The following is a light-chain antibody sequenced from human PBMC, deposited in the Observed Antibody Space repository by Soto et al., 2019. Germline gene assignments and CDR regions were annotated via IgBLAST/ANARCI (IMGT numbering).Light chain of an antibody. Sequence: EIVLTQSPGTLSLSPGERATLSCRASQSVSSIYLAWYQQKPGQAPRLLIYGASSRATGIPDRFSGSGSGTDFTLTISRLEPEDFGVYYCQQYGYSPPLTFGGGTKVEIK. CDR2: GAS. V-gene: IGKV3-20*01. J-gene: IGKJ4*01. CDR3: QQYGYSPPLT. CDR1: QSVSSIY.